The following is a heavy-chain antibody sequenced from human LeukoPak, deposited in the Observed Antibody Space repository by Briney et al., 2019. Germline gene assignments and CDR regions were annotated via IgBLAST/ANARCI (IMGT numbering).Heavy chain of an antibody. CDR2: INAGNGNT. V-gene: IGHV1-3*01. Sequence: ASVKVSCKASGYTFTSYAMHWVRQAPGQRLEWMAWINAGNGNTKYSQKFQGRVTMTSDTSTSTVYMELSSLRSEDTAVYFCARDGGSFSYNMDVWGQGTTVTVSS. CDR3: ARDGGSFSYNMDV. CDR1: GYTFTSYA. J-gene: IGHJ6*02. D-gene: IGHD1-26*01.